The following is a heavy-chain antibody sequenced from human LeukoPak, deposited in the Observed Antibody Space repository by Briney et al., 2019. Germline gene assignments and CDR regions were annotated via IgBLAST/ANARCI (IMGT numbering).Heavy chain of an antibody. D-gene: IGHD5-24*01. CDR2: IYFSGGT. V-gene: IGHV4-39*07. CDR3: AGRLWRRDGYNLSAFDI. J-gene: IGHJ3*02. Sequence: SETLSLTCTVSGGSISSSDYYWGWIRQPPGKGLEWIGSIYFSGGTYYNPSLKSRVTISVDTSKNQFSLKLSSVTAADTAVYYCAGRLWRRDGYNLSAFDIWGQGTMVTVSS. CDR1: GGSISSSDYY.